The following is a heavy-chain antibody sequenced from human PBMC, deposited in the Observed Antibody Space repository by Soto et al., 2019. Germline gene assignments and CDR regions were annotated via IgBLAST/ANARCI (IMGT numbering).Heavy chain of an antibody. J-gene: IGHJ4*02. V-gene: IGHV3-23*01. CDR3: AKGSVVVAAKFDS. CDR2: ISSSGYST. D-gene: IGHD2-21*02. Sequence: GGSLRLSCAASGFTFNNYAMSWVRQAPGKGLEWVSAISSSGYSTYYADSVKGRFTISRDNCKNTVYLQMNNLRAEDTAVYYCAKGSVVVAAKFDSWGQGTLVTVSS. CDR1: GFTFNNYA.